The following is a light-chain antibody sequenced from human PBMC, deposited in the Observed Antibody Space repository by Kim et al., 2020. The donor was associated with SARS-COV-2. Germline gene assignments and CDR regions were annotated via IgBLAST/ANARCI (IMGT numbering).Light chain of an antibody. CDR1: SSNIGNDY. CDR2: ATN. J-gene: IGLJ2*01. CDR3: GAWDTSLSAGV. Sequence: KVTISCSGSSSNIGNDYVSWYQQLPGTAPKLLIYATNKRPSGIPDRFSGSKSGTSATLDISELQTGDEADYYCGAWDTSLSAGVFGGGTQLTVL. V-gene: IGLV1-51*01.